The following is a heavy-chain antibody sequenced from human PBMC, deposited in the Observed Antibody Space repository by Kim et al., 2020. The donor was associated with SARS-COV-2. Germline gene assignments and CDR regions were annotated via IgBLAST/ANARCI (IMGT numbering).Heavy chain of an antibody. CDR2: IYYSGRT. CDR1: GGSISSSSYY. CDR3: ARQARGNIVVVVAAPTTFDY. Sequence: SETLSLTCTVSGGSISSSSYYWGWIRQPPGKGLEWIGSIYYSGRTYYNPSLKSRVTISVDTSKNQFSLKLSSVTAADTAVYYCARQARGNIVVVVAAPTTFDYWGQGTLVTVSS. J-gene: IGHJ4*02. V-gene: IGHV4-39*01. D-gene: IGHD2-15*01.